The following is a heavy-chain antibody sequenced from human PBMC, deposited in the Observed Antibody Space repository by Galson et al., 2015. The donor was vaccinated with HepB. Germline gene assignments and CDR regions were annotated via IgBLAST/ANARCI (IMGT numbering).Heavy chain of an antibody. Sequence: SVKVSCKASGGTFSSYAISWARQAPGQGLEWMGGIIPIFGTANYAQKFQGRVTITADESTSTAYMELSSLRSEDTAVYYCARGVEYSSSYYYGMDVWGQGTTVTVSS. J-gene: IGHJ6*02. V-gene: IGHV1-69*13. CDR2: IIPIFGTA. CDR1: GGTFSSYA. D-gene: IGHD6-6*01. CDR3: ARGVEYSSSYYYGMDV.